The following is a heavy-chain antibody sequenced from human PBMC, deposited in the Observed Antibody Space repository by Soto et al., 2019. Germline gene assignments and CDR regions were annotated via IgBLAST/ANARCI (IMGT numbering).Heavy chain of an antibody. CDR1: GYSFTSYW. Sequence: PGESLKISCKGSGYSFTSYWIGWVRQMPGKGLEWMGIIYPGDSDTRYSPSFQGQVTISADKSISTAYLQWSSLKASDTAMYYWAREGLITGTRYYYYGMDVWGQGTTVTV. CDR3: AREGLITGTRYYYYGMDV. D-gene: IGHD1-7*01. V-gene: IGHV5-51*01. CDR2: IYPGDSDT. J-gene: IGHJ6*02.